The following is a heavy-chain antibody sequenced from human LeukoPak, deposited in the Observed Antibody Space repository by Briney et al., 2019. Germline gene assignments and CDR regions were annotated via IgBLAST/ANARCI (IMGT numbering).Heavy chain of an antibody. CDR2: IKQDGSEK. J-gene: IGHJ4*02. CDR3: ARSGYGEVDY. Sequence: GGSLRLSCAVSGFTVSSNYMSWVRQAPGKGLEWVANIKQDGSEKYYVDSVKGRFTISRDNAKNSLYLQMNSLRAEDTAVYYCARSGYGEVDYWGQGTLVTVSS. CDR1: GFTVSSNY. D-gene: IGHD4-17*01. V-gene: IGHV3-7*01.